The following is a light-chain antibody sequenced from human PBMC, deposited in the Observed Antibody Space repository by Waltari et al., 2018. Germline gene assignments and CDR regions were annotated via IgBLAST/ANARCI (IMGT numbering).Light chain of an antibody. J-gene: IGKJ4*01. CDR1: RSISNH. V-gene: IGKV3-11*01. CDR2: DAS. Sequence: DTVLEQSPGTLSLSPGQGATLSCRASRSISNHIAWYQHKPGQAPRLLIFDASNRAAGIPARFSGSGSGTDFTLTISGLEPEDFAVYYCQQRDSWPLTFGGGT. CDR3: QQRDSWPLT.